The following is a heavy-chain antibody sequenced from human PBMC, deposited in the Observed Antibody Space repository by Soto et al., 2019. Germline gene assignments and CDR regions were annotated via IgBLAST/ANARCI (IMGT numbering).Heavy chain of an antibody. CDR3: TTGLTGTTFMYYYYYAMDV. Sequence: KPWGSLRRSCAASGFTFSNAWMSWVRHAPGTGLKWVGRIKSKTDRGTTDYAAPVKGRFTISRDDSKNTLYLQMNSLKTEDTAVYYCTTGLTGTTFMYYYYYAMDVWGQGTTVTESS. CDR2: IKSKTDRGTT. CDR1: GFTFSNAW. J-gene: IGHJ6*02. D-gene: IGHD1-7*01. V-gene: IGHV3-15*01.